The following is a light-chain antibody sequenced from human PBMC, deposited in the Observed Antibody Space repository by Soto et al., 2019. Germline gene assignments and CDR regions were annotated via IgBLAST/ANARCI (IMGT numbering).Light chain of an antibody. V-gene: IGKV3-20*01. Sequence: EIVLTQSPATLSVSPGGRATLSCRASQSVSSDLAWYQQQPGQAPRLLIYGASSRATGIPDRFSGSGSGTDFTLTISRLEPEDFAVYYCQQYGSSPWTFGQGTKVDIK. CDR3: QQYGSSPWT. CDR1: QSVSSD. CDR2: GAS. J-gene: IGKJ1*01.